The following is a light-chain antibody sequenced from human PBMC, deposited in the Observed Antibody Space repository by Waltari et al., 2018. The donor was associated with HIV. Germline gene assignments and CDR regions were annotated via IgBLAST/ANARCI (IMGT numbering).Light chain of an antibody. Sequence: AIQLTQSTSSLSASVGDRVTITCRTSQGITNAIAWYQQRPGKPPKRLIYEASNLDSGVPSRFSGSGSGTDFTLTISSLQPEDFATYYCQQFQTFPLTFGGGTNIEIK. V-gene: IGKV1-13*02. J-gene: IGKJ4*01. CDR3: QQFQTFPLT. CDR1: QGITNA. CDR2: EAS.